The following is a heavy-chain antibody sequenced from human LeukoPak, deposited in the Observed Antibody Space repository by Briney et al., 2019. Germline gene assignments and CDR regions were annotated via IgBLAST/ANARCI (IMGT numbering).Heavy chain of an antibody. CDR3: AKGDSGGWYGGGDYFDY. CDR1: GFTFDDYA. CDR2: ISWNSGSI. D-gene: IGHD6-19*01. J-gene: IGHJ4*02. V-gene: IGHV3-9*01. Sequence: GGSLRLSCAASGFTFDDYAMHWVRQAPGKGLEWVSGISWNSGSIGYADSVKGRFTISRDNAKNSLYLQMNSLRAEDTALYYCAKGDSGGWYGGGDYFDYWGQGTLVTVSS.